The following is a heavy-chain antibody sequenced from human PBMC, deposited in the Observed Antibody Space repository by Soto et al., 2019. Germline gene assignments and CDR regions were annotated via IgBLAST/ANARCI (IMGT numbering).Heavy chain of an antibody. V-gene: IGHV3-66*01. CDR1: GFTVSSNY. CDR3: AREHPVQAFDI. CDR2: IYSGGST. J-gene: IGHJ3*02. Sequence: GGSLRLSCAASGFTVSSNYMSWVRQAPGKGLEWVSVIYSGGSTYYADSVKGRFTISRDNSKNTLYLQMNSLRAEDTAVYYCAREHPVQAFDIWGQGTMVTVSS.